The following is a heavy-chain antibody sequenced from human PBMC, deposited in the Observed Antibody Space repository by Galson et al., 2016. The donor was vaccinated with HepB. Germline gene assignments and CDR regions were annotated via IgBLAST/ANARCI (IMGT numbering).Heavy chain of an antibody. Sequence: SLRLSCAASGPTFGSYWMNWVRQARGKGLEWVANIKDDGSEKNYVDSVKGRFTISRDNAQNSLYLQMNTLGAEDTAVYYCAGGSGWDAEHWGQGTLVTVSS. J-gene: IGHJ1*01. V-gene: IGHV3-7*03. D-gene: IGHD1-26*01. CDR2: IKDDGSEK. CDR3: AGGSGWDAEH. CDR1: GPTFGSYW.